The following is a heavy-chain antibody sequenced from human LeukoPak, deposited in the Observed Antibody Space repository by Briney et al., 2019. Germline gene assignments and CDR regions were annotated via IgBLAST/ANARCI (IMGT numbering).Heavy chain of an antibody. CDR3: AKDSTTSGSYYGMDV. D-gene: IGHD3-3*01. V-gene: IGHV3-23*01. CDR1: GFTFSSYA. Sequence: GGSLRLSCAASGFTFSSYAMSWVRQAPGKGLEWVSSISGSGGTTYYTDSVKGRFTISRDNSKNTLYLQMNSLRAEDTAIYYCAKDSTTSGSYYGMDVWGQGTTVTVSS. J-gene: IGHJ6*02. CDR2: ISGSGGTT.